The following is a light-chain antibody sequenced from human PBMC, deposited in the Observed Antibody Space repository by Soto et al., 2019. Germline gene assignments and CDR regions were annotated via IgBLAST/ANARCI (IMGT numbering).Light chain of an antibody. Sequence: DIQMTQSPSTLSASVGDRVTVTCRASQSINTSLAWYQQKPGRAPNLLIYGVSNLESGVSSKFSGSGSGTEFTLTLSPLQPDDFATYYCQQYDTYPVTFGGGTKVDIK. V-gene: IGKV1-5*01. CDR1: QSINTS. CDR2: GVS. CDR3: QQYDTYPVT. J-gene: IGKJ4*01.